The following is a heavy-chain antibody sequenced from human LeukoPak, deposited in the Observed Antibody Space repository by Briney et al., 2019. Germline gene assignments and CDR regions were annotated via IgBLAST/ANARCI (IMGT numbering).Heavy chain of an antibody. CDR2: ISAYNGKT. CDR3: ARLFSVGYHSSAPLAFDI. J-gene: IGHJ3*02. CDR1: GYTFTSYG. D-gene: IGHD3-22*01. Sequence: ASVKVTCKASGYTFTSYGISWVRPAPGQGLEWMGWISAYNGKTNYAQKLQGRVTMTTDTSTSTAYMELRGLRSDDTAVYYCARLFSVGYHSSAPLAFDIWGQGTMVTVSS. V-gene: IGHV1-18*01.